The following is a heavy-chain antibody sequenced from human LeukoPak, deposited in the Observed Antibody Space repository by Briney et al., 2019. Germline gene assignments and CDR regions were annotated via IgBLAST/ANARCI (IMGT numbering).Heavy chain of an antibody. V-gene: IGHV1-2*02. CDR1: GYSFICYY. J-gene: IGHJ1*01. CDR3: SREYSASEH. Sequence: ASVKVSFTASGYSFICYYLHWVRQAPGQGLEWMSWIDPYSGNTHYAQKFQGRLTVTRDTSISTNYMELRWQTFEDTAMYYCSREYSASEHWGQGTRVTVSS. CDR2: IDPYSGNT. D-gene: IGHD5-12*01.